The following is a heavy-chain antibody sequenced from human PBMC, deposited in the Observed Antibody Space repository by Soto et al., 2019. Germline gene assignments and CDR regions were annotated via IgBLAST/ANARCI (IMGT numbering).Heavy chain of an antibody. J-gene: IGHJ6*03. CDR2: IIPILGIA. Sequence: GASVKVSCKASGGTFSSYTISWVRQAPGQGLEWMGRIIPILGIANYAQKFQGRVTITADKSTSTAYMELSSLRSEDTAVYYCDIGVAPPSDYYYMDVWGKGTTVTVSS. CDR1: GGTFSSYT. V-gene: IGHV1-69*02. CDR3: DIGVAPPSDYYYMDV. D-gene: IGHD2-15*01.